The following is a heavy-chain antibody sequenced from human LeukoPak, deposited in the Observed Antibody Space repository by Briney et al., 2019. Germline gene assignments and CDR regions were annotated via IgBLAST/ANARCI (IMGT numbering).Heavy chain of an antibody. J-gene: IGHJ4*02. CDR1: GGSFSGYY. CDR3: ARGRNDFWSGYLTTARFDY. D-gene: IGHD3-3*01. V-gene: IGHV4-34*01. Sequence: SETLSLTCAVYGGSFSGYYWSWIRQPPGKGLEWIGEINHSGSTNYNPSLKSRVTISVDTSKNQFSLKLSSVTAADTAVYYCARGRNDFWSGYLTTARFDYWGQGTLVTVSS. CDR2: INHSGST.